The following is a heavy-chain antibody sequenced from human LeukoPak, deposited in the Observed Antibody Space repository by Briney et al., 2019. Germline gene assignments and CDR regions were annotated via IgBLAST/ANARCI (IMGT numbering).Heavy chain of an antibody. D-gene: IGHD6-13*01. CDR1: GFTFTTYA. V-gene: IGHV3-64*01. J-gene: IGHJ4*02. Sequence: GGSLRLSCEASGFTFTTYAMYWVPQAPGRGLEYVSTVSSDGVSTYYANSVKGRFTISRDNSKNTLYLQMGSLRGEDTAMYFCAAAAAGTQLFDYWGQGTLVTVSS. CDR3: AAAAAGTQLFDY. CDR2: VSSDGVST.